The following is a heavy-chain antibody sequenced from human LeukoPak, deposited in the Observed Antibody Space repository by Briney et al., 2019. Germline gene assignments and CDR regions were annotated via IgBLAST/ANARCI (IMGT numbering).Heavy chain of an antibody. CDR2: INHSGST. V-gene: IGHV4-34*01. J-gene: IGHJ4*02. CDR3: ARLSTRSSGWLPFDY. CDR1: GGSFSGYY. Sequence: SETLSLTCAVYGGSFSGYYWSWIRQPPGKGLEWIGEINHSGSTNYNPSLKSRVTISVDTSKKQFSLKLSSVTAADTAVYYCARLSTRSSGWLPFDYWGQGTLVTVSS. D-gene: IGHD6-19*01.